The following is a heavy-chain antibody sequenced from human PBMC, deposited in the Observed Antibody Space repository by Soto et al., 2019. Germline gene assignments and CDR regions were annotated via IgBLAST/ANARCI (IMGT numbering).Heavy chain of an antibody. Sequence: QVQLQESGPGLVKPSETLSLTCTVSGDSLSRYYWSWIRQPAGKGLEWIGRIYPSGTTNYNPSLKSRLTLSRDTSKNQFSLSLKSVTAADTAVYFCARDDYGSAGMDVWGQGTTVIVSS. D-gene: IGHD3-10*01. CDR1: GDSLSRYY. V-gene: IGHV4-4*07. J-gene: IGHJ6*02. CDR3: ARDDYGSAGMDV. CDR2: IYPSGTT.